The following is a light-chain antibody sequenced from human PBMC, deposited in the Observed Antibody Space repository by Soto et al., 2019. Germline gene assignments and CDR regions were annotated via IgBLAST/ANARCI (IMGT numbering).Light chain of an antibody. V-gene: IGKV3-20*01. CDR1: QSITTAY. CDR2: NTS. CDR3: QQYGSSPRT. Sequence: EIVLTQSPGTLSWSPGERVTLSCRASQSITTAYLAWYQQKPGQAPSLLIYNTSNRATGIPDRFSGSGSGTDFTLTISRLEPEDFAVYYCQQYGSSPRTFGQGTKVEIK. J-gene: IGKJ1*01.